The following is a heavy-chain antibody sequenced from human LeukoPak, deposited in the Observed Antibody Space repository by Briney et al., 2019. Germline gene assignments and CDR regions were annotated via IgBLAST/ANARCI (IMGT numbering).Heavy chain of an antibody. V-gene: IGHV3-53*01. CDR1: GFTVSSNY. CDR2: IYSGGST. Sequence: PGGSLRLSCAAFGFTVSSNYMSWVRQAPGKGLEWVSVIYSGGSTYYADSVKGRFTISRDNSKNTLYLQMNSLRAEDTAVYYCARGYGDYDYFDYWGQGTLVTVSS. CDR3: ARGYGDYDYFDY. D-gene: IGHD4-17*01. J-gene: IGHJ4*02.